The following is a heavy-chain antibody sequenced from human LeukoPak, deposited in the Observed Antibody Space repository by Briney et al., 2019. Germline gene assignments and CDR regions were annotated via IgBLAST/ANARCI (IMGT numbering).Heavy chain of an antibody. Sequence: PSETLSLTCIVSGYSISSGYYWGWIRQPPGKGLEWIGNIHHSGSTYYNPSLKSRVTISVDTSKNQLSLKLSSVTAADTAVYYCAGGAGAQSFAPLTAAGAFDIWGQGTMVTVSS. J-gene: IGHJ3*02. V-gene: IGHV4-38-2*02. D-gene: IGHD6-25*01. CDR3: AGGAGAQSFAPLTAAGAFDI. CDR1: GYSISSGYY. CDR2: IHHSGST.